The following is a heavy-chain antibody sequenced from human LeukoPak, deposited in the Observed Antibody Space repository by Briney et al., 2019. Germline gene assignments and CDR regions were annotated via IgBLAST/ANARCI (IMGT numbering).Heavy chain of an antibody. J-gene: IGHJ4*02. D-gene: IGHD6-13*01. CDR2: ISGSGTST. CDR1: VFTFSTYA. Sequence: AGGSLRLSCAASVFTFSTYAMSCVRLAPGKGLEWVSTISGSGTSTYYADSVKGRFTISRDSSKSTLFLQMDSLRDEDSAVYYCAKDPVIDAAGTGWYYFDYWGQGTLVTVSS. V-gene: IGHV3-23*01. CDR3: AKDPVIDAAGTGWYYFDY.